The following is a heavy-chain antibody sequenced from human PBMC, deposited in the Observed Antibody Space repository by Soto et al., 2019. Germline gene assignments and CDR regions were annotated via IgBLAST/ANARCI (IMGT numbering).Heavy chain of an antibody. D-gene: IGHD5-18*01. CDR2: ISAYNGNT. Sequence: QVQLVQSGAEVKKPGASVKVSCKASGYTFTSYGISWVRQAPGQGLEWMGWISAYNGNTNYAQKLQGRVTMTTDTATSTAYMELRSLRSDDTAVYYWARDPRFYSYGMRINFDYWGQGTLVTVSS. CDR1: GYTFTSYG. V-gene: IGHV1-18*01. J-gene: IGHJ4*02. CDR3: ARDPRFYSYGMRINFDY.